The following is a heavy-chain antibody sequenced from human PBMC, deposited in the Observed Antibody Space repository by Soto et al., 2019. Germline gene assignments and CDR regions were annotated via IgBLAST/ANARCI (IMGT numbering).Heavy chain of an antibody. CDR3: ARDLEVVTAKRRANGMDV. D-gene: IGHD2-21*02. J-gene: IGHJ6*02. V-gene: IGHV4-30-4*01. Sequence: SETLSLTCTVSGGSISSGDYYWSWIRHPPGKRLDCIGYIYYSGSTYYNPSLKSRVTISVDTSKNQFSLKLSSVTAADTAVYYCARDLEVVTAKRRANGMDVWGQGITVTVSS. CDR1: GGSISSGDYY. CDR2: IYYSGST.